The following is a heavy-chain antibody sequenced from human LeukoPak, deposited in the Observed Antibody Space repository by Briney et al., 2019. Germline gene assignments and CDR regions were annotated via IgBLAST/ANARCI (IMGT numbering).Heavy chain of an antibody. CDR2: IYYSGST. CDR1: GGSISSGGYY. CDR3: ARGVVVVAAMSINWFDP. V-gene: IGHV4-31*03. D-gene: IGHD2-15*01. J-gene: IGHJ5*02. Sequence: ASETLSLNCTVSGGSISSGGYYWSWIRQHPGKGLEWIGYIYYSGSTYYNPSLKSRVTISVDTSKNQFSLKLSSVTAADTAVYYYARGVVVVAAMSINWFDPWGQGTLVTVSS.